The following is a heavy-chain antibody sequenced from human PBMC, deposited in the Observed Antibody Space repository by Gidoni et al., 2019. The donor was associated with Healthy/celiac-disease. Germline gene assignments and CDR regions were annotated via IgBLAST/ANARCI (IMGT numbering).Heavy chain of an antibody. J-gene: IGHJ6*02. V-gene: IGHV4-34*01. D-gene: IGHD3-10*01. CDR2: INHSGST. CDR1: GGSFSGSY. CDR3: ARLRITMVRGVPGYYGMDV. Sequence: QVQLQQWGAGLLKPSETLSLTCAVYGGSFSGSYWSWIRQPPGKGLEWIGEINHSGSTTYNPSLKSRVTISVDTSKNQFSLKLSSVTAADTAVYYCARLRITMVRGVPGYYGMDVWGQGTTVTVSS.